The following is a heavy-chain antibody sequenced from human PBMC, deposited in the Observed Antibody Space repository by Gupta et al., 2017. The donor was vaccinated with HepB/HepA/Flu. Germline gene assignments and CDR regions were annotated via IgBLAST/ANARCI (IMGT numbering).Heavy chain of an antibody. V-gene: IGHV5-51*01. Sequence: EVQLLQSGAEVKKPGESLKISCKAYGSTFANYWIGWVRQMPGKGLEWVGIIYPGDPDPRYSPSFQGQVTISVDKSISTAYLQWSSLKASDTAMYYCARQRFFDYWGQGTLVTVSS. CDR1: GSTFANYW. D-gene: IGHD3-3*01. CDR3: ARQRFFDY. J-gene: IGHJ4*02. CDR2: IYPGDPDP.